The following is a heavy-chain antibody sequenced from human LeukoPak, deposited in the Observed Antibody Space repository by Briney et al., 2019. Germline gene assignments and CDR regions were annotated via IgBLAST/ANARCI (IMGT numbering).Heavy chain of an antibody. CDR3: ARAPSVVPAAIRWGAFDI. CDR2: MNPNSGNT. D-gene: IGHD2-2*01. J-gene: IGHJ3*02. CDR1: GYTFTSYD. Sequence: ASVKVSCKASGYTFTSYDINWVRQATGQGLEWMGWMNPNSGNTGYAQKFQGRVTMTRNTSISTAYMELSSLRSEDTAVSYCARAPSVVPAAIRWGAFDIWGQGTMVTVSS. V-gene: IGHV1-8*01.